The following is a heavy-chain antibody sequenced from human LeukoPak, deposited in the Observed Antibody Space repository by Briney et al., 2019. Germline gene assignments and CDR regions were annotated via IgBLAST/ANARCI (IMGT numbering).Heavy chain of an antibody. D-gene: IGHD3-10*01. CDR1: GFTFSSYA. V-gene: IGHV3-30*14. CDR3: ASSKVRGVIAY. J-gene: IGHJ4*02. Sequence: GGSLRLSCAASGFTFSSYAMHWVRQAPGKGLEWVAVISCDGSNKYYADSVKGRFTISRDNSKNTLYLQMNSLRAEDTAVYYCASSKVRGVIAYWGQGTLVTVSS. CDR2: ISCDGSNK.